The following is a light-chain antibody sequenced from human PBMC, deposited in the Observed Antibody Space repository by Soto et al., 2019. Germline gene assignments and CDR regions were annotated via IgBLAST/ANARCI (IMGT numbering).Light chain of an antibody. V-gene: IGKV3-20*01. Sequence: ELVLTQSPCTLSFSPWERSTLSFRASQRVNSNYLAWYQQRPGQPPRLLISGASSRATDTPDRFSGSGSGTDFTLTIAGLEPADSAVYYCQQYSSSPITFGQGTKVDIK. CDR3: QQYSSSPIT. CDR2: GAS. CDR1: QRVNSNY. J-gene: IGKJ1*01.